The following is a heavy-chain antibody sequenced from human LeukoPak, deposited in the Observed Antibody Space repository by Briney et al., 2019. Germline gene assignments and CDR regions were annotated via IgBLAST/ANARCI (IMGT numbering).Heavy chain of an antibody. J-gene: IGHJ4*02. V-gene: IGHV3-21*01. CDR3: VSPLSARSVWSMGD. Sequence: GGSLRLSCAASGFTFSSYTMNWVRQAPGKGLEWVSSISSSSNYIYYADSVRGRFTISRDNAKNSLYLQMSSLKAEDTAVYYCVSPLSARSVWSMGDWGQGTLVTVSS. D-gene: IGHD6-19*01. CDR2: ISSSSNYI. CDR1: GFTFSSYT.